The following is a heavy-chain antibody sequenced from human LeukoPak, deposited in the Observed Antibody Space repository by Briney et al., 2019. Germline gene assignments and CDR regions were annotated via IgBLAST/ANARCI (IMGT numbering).Heavy chain of an antibody. V-gene: IGHV4-4*09. CDR2: IYTSGST. CDR3: ARSRGRKVTPFDY. D-gene: IGHD3-10*01. J-gene: IGHJ4*02. Sequence: MPSETLSLTCTVSGGSISTYYWSWIRQPPGKGLEWIGYIYTSGSTDYNPPLKSRVTISLDTSNNQFSLNLNSVTAADTAVYYCARSRGRKVTPFDYWGQGILVTVSS. CDR1: GGSISTYY.